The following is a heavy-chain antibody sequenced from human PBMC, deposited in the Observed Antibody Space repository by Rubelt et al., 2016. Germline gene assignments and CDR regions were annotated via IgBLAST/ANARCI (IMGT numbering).Heavy chain of an antibody. Sequence: QLQLQESGPGLVKPSETLSLTCSVSGGSISSGNYYWGWIRQPPGKGLEWIGQISLDWSTSYNPSLKSRVTISVDESKNQFSLTLNSMTAADTAVYYCASPQDKRFDPWGQGTLVTVSS. CDR2: ISLDWST. J-gene: IGHJ5*02. CDR1: GGSISSGNYY. CDR3: ASPQDKRFDP. V-gene: IGHV4-39*07.